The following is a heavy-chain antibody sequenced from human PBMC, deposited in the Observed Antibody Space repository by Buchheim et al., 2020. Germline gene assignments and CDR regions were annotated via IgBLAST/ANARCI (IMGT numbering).Heavy chain of an antibody. CDR1: GGSISTYY. CDR2: IYYSGST. J-gene: IGHJ4*02. V-gene: IGHV4-59*01. D-gene: IGHD2-15*01. CDR3: ARCSGASCHHPIDY. Sequence: QVQLQESGPGLVKPSETLSLTCTVSGGSISTYYWSWIRQPPGKGLEWIGCIYYSGSTNYNPSLKSRATISVDTSKNQFSLNLTSVTAADTALYYCARCSGASCHHPIDYWGQGTL.